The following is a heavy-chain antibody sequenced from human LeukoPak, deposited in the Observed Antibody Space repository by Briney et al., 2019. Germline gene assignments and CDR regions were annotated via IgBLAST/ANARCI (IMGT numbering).Heavy chain of an antibody. J-gene: IGHJ4*02. Sequence: PGGSLRLSCAASGFTFTNYAMHWVRQTPGKGLEWVALISSDGSKNIYADPVKGRFTVSRDNSKNTLYQQMNSLRAEDTAVYYCVKGLVQTTMSYSVDYWGQGALVTVSS. CDR3: VKGLVQTTMSYSVDY. CDR2: ISSDGSKN. CDR1: GFTFTNYA. V-gene: IGHV3-30*18. D-gene: IGHD1-1*01.